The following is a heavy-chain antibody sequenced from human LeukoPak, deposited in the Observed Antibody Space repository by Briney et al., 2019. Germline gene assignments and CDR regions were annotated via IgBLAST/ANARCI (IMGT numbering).Heavy chain of an antibody. J-gene: IGHJ4*02. CDR3: ARQTGTYGFRNY. D-gene: IGHD2-8*01. CDR2: IYHSGST. Sequence: PSETLSLTCIVSGYSISSGSYWGWVRQSPGKGLEWIGSIYHSGSTYYNPSLKSRVTISVDTSRNQLSLNLSSVTAADTAVYYCARQTGTYGFRNYWGQGTLVTVSS. V-gene: IGHV4-38-2*02. CDR1: GYSISSGSY.